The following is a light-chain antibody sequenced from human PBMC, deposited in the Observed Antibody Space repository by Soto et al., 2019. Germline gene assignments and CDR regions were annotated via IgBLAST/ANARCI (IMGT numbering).Light chain of an antibody. V-gene: IGLV2-11*01. Sequence: QSALTQPRSVSESPGQSVTISCTGTSSDVGGYNFVSWYQQHPGKAPKLIIYDVSQRPSGVPDRFSGSKSGNTASLTISGLQAEDDADYYCCSYAGSYPLFGGGTKLTVL. J-gene: IGLJ2*01. CDR2: DVS. CDR3: CSYAGSYPL. CDR1: SSDVGGYNF.